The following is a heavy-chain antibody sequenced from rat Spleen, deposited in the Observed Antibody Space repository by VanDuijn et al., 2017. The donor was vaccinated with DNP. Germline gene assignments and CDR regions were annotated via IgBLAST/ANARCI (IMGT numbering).Heavy chain of an antibody. CDR2: INMGSGGT. V-gene: IGHV1-43*01. J-gene: IGHJ3*01. D-gene: IGHD5-1*01. Sequence: QVQLQQSGAELAKPGSSVKISCKASGYTFTSYYISWIKQTTRQGLEYIGYINMGSGGTNYNEKFKGKATLTGGKSSSTAFMQLSSLTPDDSAVYYCTRGANWEGNWFAYWGQGTLVTVSS. CDR3: TRGANWEGNWFAY. CDR1: GYTFTSYY.